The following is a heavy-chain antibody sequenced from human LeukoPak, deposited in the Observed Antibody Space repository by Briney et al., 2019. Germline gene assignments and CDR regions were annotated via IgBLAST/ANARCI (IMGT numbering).Heavy chain of an antibody. D-gene: IGHD2-15*01. Sequence: GGSLRLSCAASGFAVSGNYMSWVRQAPGKGLEWVSVIYSGADTYYADSVKGRFTISRHSSQDTVYLQMNSLRAEDTAVYYCARAQYCSGGSCYSGTLGSWGQGTLVTVSS. V-gene: IGHV3-53*04. CDR3: ARAQYCSGGSCYSGTLGS. CDR2: IYSGADT. CDR1: GFAVSGNY. J-gene: IGHJ5*02.